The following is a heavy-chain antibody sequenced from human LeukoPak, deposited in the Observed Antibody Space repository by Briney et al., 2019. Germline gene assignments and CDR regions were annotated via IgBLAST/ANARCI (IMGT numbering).Heavy chain of an antibody. CDR3: ARDSLVIIAAAGTGWFDP. CDR2: INPNSGGT. CDR1: GYTFTGYY. Sequence: ASVKVSCKASGYTFTGYYMHWARQAPGQGLEWMGWINPNSGGTNYAQKFQGRVTMTRDTSISTAYMELSRLRSDDTAVYYCARDSLVIIAAAGTGWFDPWGQGTLVTVSS. J-gene: IGHJ5*02. V-gene: IGHV1-2*02. D-gene: IGHD6-13*01.